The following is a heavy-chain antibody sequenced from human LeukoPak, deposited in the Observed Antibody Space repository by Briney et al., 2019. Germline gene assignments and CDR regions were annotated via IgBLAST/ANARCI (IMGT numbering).Heavy chain of an antibody. J-gene: IGHJ4*02. CDR1: GYTFTSYG. CDR2: VSAYADNT. V-gene: IGHV1-18*01. CDR3: ARDCIGCHGFDY. D-gene: IGHD2-15*01. Sequence: GASVKVSCKASGYTFTSYGISWVRQAPGQGLEWMGWVSAYADNTNYVQKLQGRVTMTTDTSTSTAYMELRSLISDDTAVYYCARDCIGCHGFDYWGQGTLVTVSS.